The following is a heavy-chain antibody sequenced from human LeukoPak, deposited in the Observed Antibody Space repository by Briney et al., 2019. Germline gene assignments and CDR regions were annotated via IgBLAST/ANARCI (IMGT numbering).Heavy chain of an antibody. CDR3: TTVDATIYYYYGMDV. Sequence: GGSLRLSCAASGLTFSNAWMSWVRQAPGKGLEWVGRIKSKTDGGTTDYAAPVKGRFTISRDDSKNTLYLQMNSLKTEDTAVYYCTTVDATIYYYYGMDVWGQGTTVTVSS. V-gene: IGHV3-15*01. CDR2: IKSKTDGGTT. J-gene: IGHJ6*02. CDR1: GLTFSNAW. D-gene: IGHD1-14*01.